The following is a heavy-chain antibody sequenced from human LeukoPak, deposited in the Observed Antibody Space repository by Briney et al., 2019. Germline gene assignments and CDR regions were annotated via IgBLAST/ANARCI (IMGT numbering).Heavy chain of an antibody. V-gene: IGHV4-34*01. CDR1: GGSFSGCY. CDR2: INHSGST. CDR3: ARGHSSWSFCRLRRNWFDP. J-gene: IGHJ5*02. Sequence: PSETLSLTCAVSGGSFSGCYWSWIRQPPGKGLERIGEINHSGSTHYNPPLKSRVTISVSTSKNQFSLKLISVTAADTAVYYCARGHSSWSFCRLRRNWFDPWGQGPLVTVPS. D-gene: IGHD6-13*01.